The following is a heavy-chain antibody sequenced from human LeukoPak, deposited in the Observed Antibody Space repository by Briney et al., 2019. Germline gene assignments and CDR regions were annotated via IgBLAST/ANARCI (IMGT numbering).Heavy chain of an antibody. CDR1: GFTFSSYS. V-gene: IGHV3-23*01. D-gene: IGHD2-15*01. CDR2: SGSGGST. J-gene: IGHJ6*02. CDR3: AKVQRDFVVVVAATRDYYYYGMDV. Sequence: PGGSLRLSCAASGFTFSSYSMNWVRQAPGKGLEWVSASGSGGSTYYADSVKGRFTISRDNSKNTLYLQMNSLRAEDTAVYYCAKVQRDFVVVVAATRDYYYYGMDVWGQGTTVTVSS.